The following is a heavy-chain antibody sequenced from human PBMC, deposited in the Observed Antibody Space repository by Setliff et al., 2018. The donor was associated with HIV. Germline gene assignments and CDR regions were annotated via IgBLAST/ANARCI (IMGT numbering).Heavy chain of an antibody. CDR3: VREIVGATDYLDY. V-gene: IGHV3-48*01. J-gene: IGHJ4*02. CDR1: GFSVSHYS. Sequence: AGGSLRLSCAASGFSVSHYSMNWVRQAPGKGLEWISYISSSSNTIYYADSVKDRLAISRDNAKNSLYLQMNSLRAEDTAVSYCVREIVGATDYLDYWGQGTLVTVPQ. D-gene: IGHD1-26*01. CDR2: ISSSSNTI.